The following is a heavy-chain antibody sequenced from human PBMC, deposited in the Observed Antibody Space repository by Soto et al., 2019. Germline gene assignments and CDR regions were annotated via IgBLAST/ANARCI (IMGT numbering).Heavy chain of an antibody. J-gene: IGHJ4*02. CDR1: GFTFNNFA. D-gene: IGHD4-4*01. CDR2: VSSGGDNT. V-gene: IGHV3-23*01. Sequence: EVQLLQSGGGLGQPGGSLTLSCAASGFTFNNFAMTWVRQAPGKGLEWVSSVSSGGDNTWYADSVKGRFTISRDTPKNTLYLHKNILSAADTAVYYCAKVHLPHSNYGGGYLLEFWGQGTLVTVSS. CDR3: AKVHLPHSNYGGGYLLEF.